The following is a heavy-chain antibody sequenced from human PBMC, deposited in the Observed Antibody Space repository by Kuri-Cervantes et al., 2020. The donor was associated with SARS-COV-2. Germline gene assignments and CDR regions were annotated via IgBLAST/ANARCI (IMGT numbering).Heavy chain of an antibody. CDR2: INHSGST. CDR3: ARQGSTAQLLPMPHYYYYGMDV. J-gene: IGHJ6*02. D-gene: IGHD2-15*01. CDR1: GGSTSSSSYY. V-gene: IGHV4-39*07. Sequence: SETLSLTCTVSGGSTSSSSYYWGWIGPPPGKGLEWIGEINHSGSTNYNPSLKSRVTISVDTSKNQFSLKLSSVTAANTAVYYCARQGSTAQLLPMPHYYYYGMDVWGQGTTVTVSS.